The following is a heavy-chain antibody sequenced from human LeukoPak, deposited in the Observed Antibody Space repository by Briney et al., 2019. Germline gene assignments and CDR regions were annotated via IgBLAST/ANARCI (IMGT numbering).Heavy chain of an antibody. CDR1: GYTFTCYY. V-gene: IGHV1-2*02. CDR2: INTNSSGT. CDR3: ARDYCSTTSCYSH. Sequence: ASVTVSCTASGYTFTCYYMHWGRQAPAQGQEWMGWINTNSSGTNYAQKFQGRVTITRATSISKAYMALNLLRSDDTAVYYCARDYCSTTSCYSHWGQGTLVTVSS. D-gene: IGHD2-2*01. J-gene: IGHJ4*02.